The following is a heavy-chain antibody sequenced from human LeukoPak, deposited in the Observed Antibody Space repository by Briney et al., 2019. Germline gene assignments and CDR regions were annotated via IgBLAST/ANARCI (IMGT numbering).Heavy chain of an antibody. D-gene: IGHD4-17*01. CDR2: INHSGST. V-gene: IGHV4-39*07. J-gene: IGHJ4*02. Sequence: PSETLSLTCTVSGGSISSSSYHWGWIRQPPGKGLEWIGEINHSGSTNYNPSLKSRVTISVDTSKNQFSLKLSSVTAADTAVYYCARRTYMTTVTPFDYWGQGTLVTVSS. CDR3: ARRTYMTTVTPFDY. CDR1: GGSISSSSYH.